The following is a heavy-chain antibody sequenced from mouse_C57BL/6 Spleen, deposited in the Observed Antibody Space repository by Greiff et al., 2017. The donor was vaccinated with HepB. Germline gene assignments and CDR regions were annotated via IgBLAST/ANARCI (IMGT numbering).Heavy chain of an antibody. Sequence: QVQLKQSGAELVKPGASVKLSCKASGYTFTSYWMHWVKQRPGQGLEWIGMIHPNSGSTNYNEKFKSKATLTVDKSSSTAYMQLSSLTSEDSAVYYCARWDGNYYFDYWGQGTTLTVSS. CDR2: IHPNSGST. D-gene: IGHD2-1*01. CDR3: ARWDGNYYFDY. V-gene: IGHV1-64*01. J-gene: IGHJ2*01. CDR1: GYTFTSYW.